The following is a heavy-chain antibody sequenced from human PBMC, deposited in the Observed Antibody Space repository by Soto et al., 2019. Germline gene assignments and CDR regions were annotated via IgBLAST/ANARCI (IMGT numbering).Heavy chain of an antibody. V-gene: IGHV4-4*07. CDR2: IFGLGYT. D-gene: IGHD2-8*01. J-gene: IGHJ4*02. CDR1: GDSMTNYY. Sequence: QVQLQESGPRLVKPSETLSLTCTVSGDSMTNYYWAWIRQPAGKGLEWIGRIFGLGYTNSNPSLKSRVILSVDTSKSQFSLKLTSVTAADTAVYYCVRECDYSYNNGHPLFDYWGQGTLVSVSS. CDR3: VRECDYSYNNGHPLFDY.